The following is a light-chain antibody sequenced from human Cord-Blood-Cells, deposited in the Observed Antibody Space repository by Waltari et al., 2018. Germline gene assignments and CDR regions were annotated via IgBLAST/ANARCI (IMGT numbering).Light chain of an antibody. V-gene: IGKV1-39*01. CDR2: AAS. CDR3: QQSYSTPWT. CDR1: PSISSY. Sequence: DIQMTQSPSSLSASVGDRVTITCRASPSISSYLNWYQQKPGKAPNLLIYAASSLQSGVPSRFSGSGSGPDFTLTISRLQPEDFATYYCQQSYSTPWTFGQGTKVEIK. J-gene: IGKJ1*01.